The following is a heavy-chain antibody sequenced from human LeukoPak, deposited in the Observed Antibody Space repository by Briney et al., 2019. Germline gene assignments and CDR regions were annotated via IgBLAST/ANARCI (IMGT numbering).Heavy chain of an antibody. CDR3: ASLYNDYGDY. V-gene: IGHV3-11*01. CDR1: GFTFSDHY. D-gene: IGHD5-24*01. CDR2: ISPSGITT. J-gene: IGHJ4*02. Sequence: GGSLRLSCAVSGFTFSDHYVSWIRQAPGKGLDWLSYISPSGITTKYADSVKGRFTVSRDNAKNSVFLQLNNLRVEDTAVYFCASLYNDYGDYWGQGALVTVSS.